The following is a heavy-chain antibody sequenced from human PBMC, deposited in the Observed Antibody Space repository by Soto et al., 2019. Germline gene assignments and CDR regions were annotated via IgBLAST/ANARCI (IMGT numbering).Heavy chain of an antibody. V-gene: IGHV1-69*13. CDR2: IIPIFGTA. CDR3: ARGRVATTVRPHYYYGMDV. D-gene: IGHD5-12*01. J-gene: IGHJ6*02. CDR1: GGTFSSYA. Sequence: ASVKVSCKASGGTFSSYAISWVRQAPGQGLEWMGGIIPIFGTANYAQKFQGRVTITADESTSTAYMERSSLRSEDTAVYYCARGRVATTVRPHYYYGMDVWGQGTTVTVSS.